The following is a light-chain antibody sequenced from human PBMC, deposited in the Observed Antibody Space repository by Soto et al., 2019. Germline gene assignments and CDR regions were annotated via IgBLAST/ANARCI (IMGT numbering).Light chain of an antibody. Sequence: QSALTQPASVSGSPGQSITISGTGTSSDVGGYNYVSWYQQYPGKAPKLIIYEVSSRPSGVSNRFSGSKSGNTASLTISRLQAEDEADYHCIAYTGSTTFWVFGGGTKLTVL. CDR1: SSDVGGYNY. CDR2: EVS. J-gene: IGLJ3*02. CDR3: IAYTGSTTFWV. V-gene: IGLV2-14*01.